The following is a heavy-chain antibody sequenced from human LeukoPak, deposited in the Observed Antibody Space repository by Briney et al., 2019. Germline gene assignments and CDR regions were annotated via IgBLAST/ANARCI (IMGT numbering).Heavy chain of an antibody. V-gene: IGHV3-74*01. CDR1: GFTFSTSW. D-gene: IGHD6-19*01. CDR3: AKDVVGQQWLENC. J-gene: IGHJ4*02. Sequence: GGSLRLACAASGFTFSTSWMHWVRQAPGKGLVWISHINRDGSRTTYADSVKGRFTISRDNAKNTVYLQMNSLRPEDTAIYYCAKDVVGQQWLENCWGQGSLVTVSS. CDR2: INRDGSRT.